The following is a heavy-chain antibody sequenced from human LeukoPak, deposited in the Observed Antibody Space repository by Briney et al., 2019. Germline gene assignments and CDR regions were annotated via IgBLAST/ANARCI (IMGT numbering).Heavy chain of an antibody. CDR2: ISYDGNNK. CDR3: AKEVIAAGGNFEY. D-gene: IGHD6-13*01. J-gene: IGHJ4*02. CDR1: GVTFSTSI. V-gene: IGHV3-30*18. Sequence: PGRSLRLSCAASGVTFSTSIMHWVRQAPGKGLEWVAVISYDGNNKYYADSVKGRFTISRDNSKSTLYVQMNSLRAEDTAVYCCAKEVIAAGGNFEYWGQGTLVTVSS.